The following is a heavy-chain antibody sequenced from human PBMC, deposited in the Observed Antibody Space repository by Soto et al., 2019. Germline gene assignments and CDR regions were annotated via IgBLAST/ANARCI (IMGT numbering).Heavy chain of an antibody. J-gene: IGHJ4*01. V-gene: IGHV2-5*01. Sequence: SGPTLVNPTQTLTLTCTFSGFSLSTSGVGVGWIRQPPGKALEWLALIYWNDDKRYSPSLKSRLTITKDTTKNQVVLTMTHVHPLDTATAYCAHRRGYYYDSRGYNHRPYYFGYWRHRTLVTVSS. D-gene: IGHD3-22*01. CDR2: IYWNDDK. CDR3: AHRRGYYYDSRGYNHRPYYFGY. CDR1: GFSLSTSGVG.